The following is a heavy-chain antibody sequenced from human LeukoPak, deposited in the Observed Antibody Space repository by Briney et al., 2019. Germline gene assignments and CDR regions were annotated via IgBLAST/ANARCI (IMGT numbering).Heavy chain of an antibody. V-gene: IGHV3-7*01. D-gene: IGHD6-13*01. CDR2: IKQDGSEK. CDR1: GFTLSSYA. J-gene: IGHJ4*02. CDR3: ARGGVISSSWYYFDY. Sequence: GGSLRLSCAASGFTLSSYAMSWVRPAPGEGLEWVANIKQDGSEKYYVDSVKGRFTISRDNAKNSLYLQMNSLRAEDTAVYYCARGGVISSSWYYFDYWGQGTLVTVSS.